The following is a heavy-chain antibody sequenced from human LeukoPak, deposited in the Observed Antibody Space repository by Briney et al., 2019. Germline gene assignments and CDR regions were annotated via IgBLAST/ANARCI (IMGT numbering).Heavy chain of an antibody. CDR3: ARGPDYVWGSSPLFDY. CDR1: GYTFTSCD. D-gene: IGHD3-16*01. Sequence: GASVKVSCKASGYTFTSCDINWVRQATGQGLEWMGWMNPNSGNTGYGQSFQGRITMTRDISISTAYMELSSLRSEDTAVYYCARGPDYVWGSSPLFDYWGQGTLVTVSS. V-gene: IGHV1-8*01. CDR2: MNPNSGNT. J-gene: IGHJ4*02.